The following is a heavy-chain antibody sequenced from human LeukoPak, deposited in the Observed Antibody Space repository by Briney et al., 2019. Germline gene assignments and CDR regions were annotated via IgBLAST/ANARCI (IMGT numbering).Heavy chain of an antibody. D-gene: IGHD4-17*01. CDR1: GFTFSSYG. Sequence: PGGSLRLSCAASGFTFSSYGMHWVRQAPGKGLERVAVIWYDGSNKYYADSVKGRFTISRDNSKNTLYLQMNSLRAGDTAVYYCAISSTVTTLLDYWGQGTLVTVSS. V-gene: IGHV3-33*01. CDR2: IWYDGSNK. J-gene: IGHJ4*02. CDR3: AISSTVTTLLDY.